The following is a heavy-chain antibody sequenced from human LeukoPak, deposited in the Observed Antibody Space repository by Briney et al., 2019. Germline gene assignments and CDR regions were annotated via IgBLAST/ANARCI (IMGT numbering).Heavy chain of an antibody. J-gene: IGHJ6*03. D-gene: IGHD6-6*01. CDR2: MNPNSGNT. Sequence: ASVKVSCKASGYTFTSYDINWVRQATGQGLEWMGWMNPNSGNTGYAQKFQGRVTITRNTSISTAYMELSSLRSEDTAVYYCARGVAARPKVKNYYMDVWGKGTTVTVSS. CDR1: GYTFTSYD. CDR3: ARGVAARPKVKNYYMDV. V-gene: IGHV1-8*03.